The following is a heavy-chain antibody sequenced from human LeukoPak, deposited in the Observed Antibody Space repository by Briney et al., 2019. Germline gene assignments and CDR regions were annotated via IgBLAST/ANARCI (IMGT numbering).Heavy chain of an antibody. D-gene: IGHD3-10*01. Sequence: ASVKVSCNTSGYTFTSYGITWGRQAPGQGLEWLGWISDNNGDTSYAHNVDGRVTMTTDTSTSTGYMELRSLRSDDTAVYYCARTSITMVSSTWGQETLVIVSS. CDR2: ISDNNGDT. CDR3: ARTSITMVSST. J-gene: IGHJ4*02. V-gene: IGHV1-18*04. CDR1: GYTFTSYG.